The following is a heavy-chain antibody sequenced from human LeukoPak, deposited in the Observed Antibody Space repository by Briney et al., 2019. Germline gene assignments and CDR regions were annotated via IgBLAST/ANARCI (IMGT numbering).Heavy chain of an antibody. V-gene: IGHV1-18*01. D-gene: IGHD2-15*01. J-gene: IGHJ6*02. CDR1: GYTFTSYG. Sequence: ASVKVSCKASGYTFTSYGISWVRQAPGQGLEWMGWISAYNGNTNYAQKLQGRVTMTTDTSTSTAYMELRSLRFDDTAVYYCASSSCSGGSCYPYYYYGMDVWGQGTTVTVSS. CDR2: ISAYNGNT. CDR3: ASSSCSGGSCYPYYYYGMDV.